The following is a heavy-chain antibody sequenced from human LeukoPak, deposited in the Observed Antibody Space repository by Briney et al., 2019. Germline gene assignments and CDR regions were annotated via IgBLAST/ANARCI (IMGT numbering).Heavy chain of an antibody. CDR1: GFTFRSYE. V-gene: IGHV3-48*03. D-gene: IGHD3-22*01. Sequence: GGSLRLSCAASGFTFRSYEMNWVRQAPGKGLEWVSYISSGGSTKYYADSVKGRFTISRDNAKNSLYLQMNSLRAEDTAVYYCARDGVFGSGYSFDFWGQGTLVTVSS. CDR3: ARDGVFGSGYSFDF. J-gene: IGHJ4*02. CDR2: ISSGGSTK.